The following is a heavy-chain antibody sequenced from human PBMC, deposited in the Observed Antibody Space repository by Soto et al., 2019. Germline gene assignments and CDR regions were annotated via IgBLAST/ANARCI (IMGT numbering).Heavy chain of an antibody. CDR2: IYSIGST. V-gene: IGHV4-4*08. CDR1: GGSISGYY. J-gene: IGHJ4*02. CDR3: ARGEYGKFDY. D-gene: IGHD4-17*01. Sequence: LSLTCTVSGGSISGYYWSWLRQPPGKGLEWIGYIYSIGSTNYNPSLMSRVTMSTDTSQEQFFLKLSSVTAADTAVYYCARGEYGKFDYWGPGTLVTVSS.